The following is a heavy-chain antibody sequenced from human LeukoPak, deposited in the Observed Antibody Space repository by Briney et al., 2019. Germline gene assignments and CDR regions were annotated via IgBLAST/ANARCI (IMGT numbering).Heavy chain of an antibody. CDR3: ARDQGPDDFWSGYSDY. D-gene: IGHD3-3*01. J-gene: IGHJ4*02. V-gene: IGHV1-46*01. CDR1: GYTFTSYY. Sequence: ASVKVSCKASGYTFTSYYMHWVRQAPGQRLEWMVIINPSGGSTSYAQKFQGRVTMTRDMSTSTIYMELRSLRSEDTAVYYCARDQGPDDFWSGYSDYWGQGTLVSVSS. CDR2: INPSGGST.